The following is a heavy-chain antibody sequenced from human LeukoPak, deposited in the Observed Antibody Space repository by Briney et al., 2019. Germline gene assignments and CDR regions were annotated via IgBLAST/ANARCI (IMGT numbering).Heavy chain of an antibody. D-gene: IGHD2-15*01. CDR1: GGSISSSNYY. Sequence: SETLSLTCTVSGGSISSSNYYWGWIRQPPGKGLEWIGSIYYGGSTYYNPSLKSRVTISVDTSKNQFSLKLSSVTAADTAVYYCARRGGSGYWHYSYYYMDVWAKGTTVTVPS. J-gene: IGHJ6*03. CDR3: ARRGGSGYWHYSYYYMDV. V-gene: IGHV4-39*01. CDR2: IYYGGST.